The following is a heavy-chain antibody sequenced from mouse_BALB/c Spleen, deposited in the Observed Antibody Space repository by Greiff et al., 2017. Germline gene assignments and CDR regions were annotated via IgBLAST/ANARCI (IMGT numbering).Heavy chain of an antibody. CDR3: TRVGTYYDYD. D-gene: IGHD2-4*01. J-gene: IGHJ2*01. V-gene: IGHV1S81*02. CDR2: INPSNGGT. Sequence: QVQLQQPGAELVKPGASVKLSCKASGYTFTSYYMYWVKQRPGQGLEWIGGINPSNGGTNFNEKFKSKATLTVDKSSSTAYMQLSSLTSEDSAVYYCTRVGTYYDYDWGKGTTLTVSS. CDR1: GYTFTSYY.